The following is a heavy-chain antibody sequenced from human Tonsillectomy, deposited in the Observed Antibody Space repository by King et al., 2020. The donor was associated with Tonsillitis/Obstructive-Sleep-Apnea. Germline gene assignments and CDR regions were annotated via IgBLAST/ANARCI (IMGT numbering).Heavy chain of an antibody. V-gene: IGHV1-18*01. Sequence: QLVQSGAEVKKPGASVKVSCKASGYTFTSYGISWVRQAPGQGLEWMGWISAYNGNTNYAQKLQGRVTMTTDTSTSTAYMGLRSLRSDDTAVYYCARVPNYDFWSGYYGVSDYNWFDPWGQGTLVTVSS. CDR1: GYTFTSYG. CDR2: ISAYNGNT. CDR3: ARVPNYDFWSGYYGVSDYNWFDP. D-gene: IGHD3-3*01. J-gene: IGHJ5*02.